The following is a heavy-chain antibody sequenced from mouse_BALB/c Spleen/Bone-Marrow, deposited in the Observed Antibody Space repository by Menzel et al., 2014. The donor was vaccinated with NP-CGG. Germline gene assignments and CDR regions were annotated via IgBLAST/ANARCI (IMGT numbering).Heavy chain of an antibody. V-gene: IGHV5-6-3*01. J-gene: IGHJ2*01. CDR3: ARGNYGNYVDYFDY. Sequence: EVKVVDSGGGLVQPGGSLKLSCAASGFTFSSYGMSWVRQTPDKRLELVASINSNGGSTYYPDGVKGRFTISRDNAKNTLSLQMSSLKSEDTAMYYCARGNYGNYVDYFDYWGQGTTLTVSS. CDR1: GFTFSSYG. D-gene: IGHD2-1*01. CDR2: INSNGGST.